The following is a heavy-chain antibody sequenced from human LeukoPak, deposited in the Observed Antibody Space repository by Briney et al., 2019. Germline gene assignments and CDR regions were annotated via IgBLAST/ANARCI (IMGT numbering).Heavy chain of an antibody. CDR2: IYYSGST. J-gene: IGHJ4*02. D-gene: IGHD3-9*01. CDR1: GGSISSYY. Sequence: SETLSLTCTVSGGSISSYYWGWIRQPPGKGLEWIGSIYYSGSTYYNPSLKSRVTISVDTSKNQFSLKLSSVAAADTAVYYCARPRWGLRYFDYFDYWGQGTLVTVSS. V-gene: IGHV4-39*07. CDR3: ARPRWGLRYFDYFDY.